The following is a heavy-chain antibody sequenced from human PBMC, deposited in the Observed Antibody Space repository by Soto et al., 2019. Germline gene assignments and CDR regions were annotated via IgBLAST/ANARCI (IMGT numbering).Heavy chain of an antibody. CDR3: ARGAVAGDYYYYYGMDV. Sequence: NPSETLSLTCTVSGGSISSYYWSWIRQPPGKGLEWIGYIYYSGSTNYNPSLKSRVTISVDTSKNQFSLKLSSVTAADTAVYYCARGAVAGDYYYYYGMDVWGQGTTVTVSS. J-gene: IGHJ6*02. CDR2: IYYSGST. V-gene: IGHV4-59*01. CDR1: GGSISSYY. D-gene: IGHD6-19*01.